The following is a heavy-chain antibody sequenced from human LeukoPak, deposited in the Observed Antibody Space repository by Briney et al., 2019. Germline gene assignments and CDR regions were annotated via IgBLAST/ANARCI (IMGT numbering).Heavy chain of an antibody. CDR3: ASLDCSGGSCYYVY. J-gene: IGHJ4*02. CDR1: GGTFSSYA. V-gene: IGHV1-69*05. D-gene: IGHD2-15*01. Sequence: SVKVSCKASGGTFSSYAISWVRQAPGQGLEWMGRIIPIFGTANYAQKFQGRVTVTTDESTSTAYMELSSLRSEDTAVYYCASLDCSGGSCYYVYWGQGTLVTVSS. CDR2: IIPIFGTA.